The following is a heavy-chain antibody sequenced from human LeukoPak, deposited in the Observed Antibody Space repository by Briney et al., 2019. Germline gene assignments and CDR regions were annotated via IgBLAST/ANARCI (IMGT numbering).Heavy chain of an antibody. J-gene: IGHJ5*02. CDR3: AREAEPRWWLVTGNNWFDP. CDR1: GGSISSYY. D-gene: IGHD1-20*01. CDR2: IYTSGST. V-gene: IGHV4-4*09. Sequence: PSETLSLTCTVSGGSISSYYWSWIRQPPGKGLEWIGYIYTSGSTNYNPSLKSRVTISVDTSKNQFSLKLSSVTAADTALYYCAREAEPRWWLVTGNNWFDPWGQGTLVTVSS.